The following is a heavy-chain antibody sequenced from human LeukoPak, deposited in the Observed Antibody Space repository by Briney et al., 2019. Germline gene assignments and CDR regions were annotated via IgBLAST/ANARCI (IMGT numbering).Heavy chain of an antibody. V-gene: IGHV3-21*06. Sequence: GGSLRLSCTASEFSFSAYSMNWVRQAPGKGLEWVSSITSSSSDIFYADSVKGRFTISRDNAKNSLYLKMNSLRVEDTAVYYCAAALAIAVGGTTPGDYWGQGTLVTVSS. CDR3: AAALAIAVGGTTPGDY. D-gene: IGHD6-19*01. CDR1: EFSFSAYS. CDR2: ITSSSSDI. J-gene: IGHJ4*02.